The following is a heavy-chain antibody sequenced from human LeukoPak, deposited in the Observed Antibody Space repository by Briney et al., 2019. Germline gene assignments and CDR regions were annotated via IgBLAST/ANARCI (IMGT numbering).Heavy chain of an antibody. CDR3: ARDRHHYYYGMDV. Sequence: GGSLRLSCAASGFTFSSYGMHWVRQAPGKGLEWVAVIWYDGSNKYYADSVKGRFTISRDNSKNTLYLQMNSLRAEDTAVYYCARDRHHYYYGMDVWGQGTTVTVSS. CDR2: IWYDGSNK. CDR1: GFTFSSYG. J-gene: IGHJ6*02. V-gene: IGHV3-33*01.